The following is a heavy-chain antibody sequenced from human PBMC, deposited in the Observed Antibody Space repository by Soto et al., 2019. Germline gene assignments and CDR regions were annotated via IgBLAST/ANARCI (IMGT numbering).Heavy chain of an antibody. CDR2: IIPIFGTA. CDR1: GGTYSSYV. V-gene: IGHV1-69*13. J-gene: IGHJ6*02. Sequence: SVKVSCKASGGTYSSYVISWVRQAHGQGLEWMGGIIPIFGTANYAQKFQGRVTITADESTSTAYMELSSLRSEDTAVYYCARTAVAGTYYYYYGMDVWGQGTTVTVSS. D-gene: IGHD6-19*01. CDR3: ARTAVAGTYYYYYGMDV.